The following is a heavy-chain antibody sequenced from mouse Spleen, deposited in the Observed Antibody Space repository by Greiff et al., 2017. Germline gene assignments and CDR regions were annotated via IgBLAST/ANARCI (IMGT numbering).Heavy chain of an antibody. J-gene: IGHJ4*01. CDR1: GYTFTSYW. CDR2: IDPSDSYT. CDR3: ARLEITTRAMDY. V-gene: IGHV1-69*01. Sequence: QVQLQQSGAELVMPGASVKLSCKASGYTFTSYWMHWVKQRPGQGLEWIGEIDPSDSYTNYNQKFKGKATLTVDKSSSTAYMQLSSLTSEDSAVYYCARLEITTRAMDYWGQGTSVTVSS. D-gene: IGHD2-4*01.